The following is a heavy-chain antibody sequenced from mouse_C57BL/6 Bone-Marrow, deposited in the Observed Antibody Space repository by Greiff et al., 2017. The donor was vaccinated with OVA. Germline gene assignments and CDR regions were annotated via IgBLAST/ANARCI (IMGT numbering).Heavy chain of an antibody. V-gene: IGHV6-3*01. J-gene: IGHJ4*01. CDR2: IRLKSDNYAT. D-gene: IGHD4-1*01. CDR1: GFTFSNYW. CDR3: TGDWDDAMDY. Sequence: EVKLMESGGGLVQPGGSMKPTCVASGFTFSNYWMNWVRQSPEKGLVWVAQIRLKSDNYATHYAESVKGRFTISRDDSKSSVYLQMNNLRAEDTGIYYCTGDWDDAMDYWGQGTSVTVSS.